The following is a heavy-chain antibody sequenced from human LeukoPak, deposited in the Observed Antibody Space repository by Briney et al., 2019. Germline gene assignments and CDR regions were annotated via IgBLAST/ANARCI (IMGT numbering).Heavy chain of an antibody. D-gene: IGHD1-26*01. Sequence: GGSLRLSCAASGFTFSSYAMHWVRQAPGKGLEWVAVISHDGSNKYYADSVKGRFTISRDNSKNTLYLQMNSLRAEDTAVYYCARDGAPQPYYYYYGMDVWGQGTTVTVSS. J-gene: IGHJ6*02. CDR1: GFTFSSYA. CDR3: ARDGAPQPYYYYYGMDV. V-gene: IGHV3-30-3*01. CDR2: ISHDGSNK.